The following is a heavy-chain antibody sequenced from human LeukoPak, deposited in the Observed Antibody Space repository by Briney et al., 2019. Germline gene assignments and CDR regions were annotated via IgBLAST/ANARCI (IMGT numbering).Heavy chain of an antibody. CDR2: INPNNGGT. CDR1: GYTFTGYY. V-gene: IGHV1-2*06. D-gene: IGHD1-26*01. J-gene: IGHJ4*02. Sequence: ASVKVSCKASGYTFTGYYMHWVRQAPGQGLEWMGRINPNNGGTNYAQKFQGRVTMTGDTSISTAYTELSSLRSDDTAVYYCTRESRSYHGNDYWSQGTLVTVSS. CDR3: TRESRSYHGNDY.